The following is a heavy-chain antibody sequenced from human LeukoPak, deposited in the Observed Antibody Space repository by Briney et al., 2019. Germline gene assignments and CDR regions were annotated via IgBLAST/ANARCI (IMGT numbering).Heavy chain of an antibody. CDR2: IYYSGST. J-gene: IGHJ5*02. CDR1: GGSISSSSYY. CDR3: ASWFSGT. Sequence: SETLSLTCTVSGGSISSSSYYWGWTRQPPGKGLEWIGSIYYSGSTYYNPSLKSRVTISVDTSKNQFSLKLSSVTAADTAVYYCASWFSGTWGQGTLVTVSS. D-gene: IGHD3-10*01. V-gene: IGHV4-39*01.